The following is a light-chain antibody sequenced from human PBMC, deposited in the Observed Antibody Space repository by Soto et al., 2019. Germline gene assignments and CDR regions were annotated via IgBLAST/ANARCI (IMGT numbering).Light chain of an antibody. CDR3: QQLNTYPLT. J-gene: IGKJ4*01. CDR1: QGLSSY. CDR2: AAS. V-gene: IGKV1-9*01. Sequence: DIPLTQSPSFLSASVGDRVTITCRASQGLSSYLAWYQQKPGKAPNLLIYAASTLQSGVPSRFSGSGSGTEFTLTISSLQPEDFATYYCQQLNTYPLTFGGGTKVEIK.